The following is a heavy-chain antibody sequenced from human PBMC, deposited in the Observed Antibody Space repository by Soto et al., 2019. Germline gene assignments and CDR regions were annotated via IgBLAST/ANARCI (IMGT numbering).Heavy chain of an antibody. CDR1: GGSFSGYY. V-gene: IGHV4-34*01. J-gene: IGHJ6*02. CDR2: INHSGST. D-gene: IGHD6-6*01. CDR3: ASATSSSSKRYYYYYYGMDV. Sequence: QVQLQQWGAGLLKPSETLSLTCAVYGGSFSGYYWSWIRQPPGKGLEWIGEINHSGSTNYNPSLTSRVTISVDTSKNQFSLKLSSVTAADTAVYYCASATSSSSKRYYYYYYGMDVWGQGNTVTVSS.